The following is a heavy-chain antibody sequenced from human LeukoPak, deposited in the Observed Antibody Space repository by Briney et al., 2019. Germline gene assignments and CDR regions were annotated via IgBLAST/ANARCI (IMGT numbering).Heavy chain of an antibody. CDR1: GFTFSSYA. D-gene: IGHD2-2*02. V-gene: IGHV3-23*01. Sequence: GGSLRLSCAASGFTFSSYAMSWVRQAPGKGLGWVSAISGSGGSTYYADSVKGRFTISRDNSKNTLYLQMNSLRAEDTAVYYCAKARADCSSTSCHIFDYWGQGTLVTVSS. J-gene: IGHJ4*02. CDR3: AKARADCSSTSCHIFDY. CDR2: ISGSGGST.